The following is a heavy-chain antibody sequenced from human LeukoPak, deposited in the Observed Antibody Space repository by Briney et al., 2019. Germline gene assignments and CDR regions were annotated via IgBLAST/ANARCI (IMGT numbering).Heavy chain of an antibody. CDR3: AREAEYGSGSSSDAFDI. V-gene: IGHV3-30*02. Sequence: GGSLRLSCVASGFTFTSYGMHWVRQAPGKGLEWVALIRHDGNDKYYAETVKGRFTISRDNSNNTVYLQMNTLRAEDTAMYYCAREAEYGSGSSSDAFDIWGQGTMVTVSS. D-gene: IGHD3-10*01. CDR1: GFTFTSYG. CDR2: IRHDGNDK. J-gene: IGHJ3*02.